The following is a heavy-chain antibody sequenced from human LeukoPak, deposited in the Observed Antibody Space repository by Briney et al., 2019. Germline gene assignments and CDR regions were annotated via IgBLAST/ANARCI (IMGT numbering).Heavy chain of an antibody. V-gene: IGHV3-43*02. CDR1: GFTFHAFE. CDR2: IKSDGGKT. D-gene: IGHD1-26*01. Sequence: GGSLRLSCAASGFTFHAFEMHWGRQAPGKGLEWVSLIKSDGGKTDYADSVRGRFTISRYNGKNSLYLQMDSLRSEDTALYYCATWAFYHGLDVWGQGTTVTVSS. CDR3: ATWAFYHGLDV. J-gene: IGHJ6*02.